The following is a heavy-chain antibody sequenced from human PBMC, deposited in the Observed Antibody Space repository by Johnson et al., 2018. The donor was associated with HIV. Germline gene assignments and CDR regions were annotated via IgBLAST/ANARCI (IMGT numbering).Heavy chain of an antibody. CDR1: GFTFSSYA. Sequence: VQLVESGGGVVQPGRSLRLSCAASGFTFSSYAMHWVRQAPGKWLEWVSYISSGGSTIYYADSVKGRFTISRDNAKNSLYLQMNSLRAEDTAVYYCARDRVGGTAVDMWGQGTMVTVSS. J-gene: IGHJ3*02. CDR2: ISSGGSTI. D-gene: IGHD6-19*01. V-gene: IGHV3-48*04. CDR3: ARDRVGGTAVDM.